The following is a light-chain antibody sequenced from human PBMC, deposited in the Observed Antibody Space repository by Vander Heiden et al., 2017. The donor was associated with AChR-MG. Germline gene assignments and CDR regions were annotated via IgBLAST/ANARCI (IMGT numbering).Light chain of an antibody. CDR3: GADHGSGINFVYV. J-gene: IGLJ7*01. V-gene: IGLV9-49*01. CDR1: SGYSDYK. Sequence: PVLSQPPSASASLGDSVTLTCTLSSGYSDYKVDWYQQRPGKGPRFVMRVGTGGIVGSKGDGIPDRFSVLGSGQNRYLTIKNIQEEDESDYHCGADHGSGINFVYVFGGGTQLTVL. CDR2: VGTGGIVG.